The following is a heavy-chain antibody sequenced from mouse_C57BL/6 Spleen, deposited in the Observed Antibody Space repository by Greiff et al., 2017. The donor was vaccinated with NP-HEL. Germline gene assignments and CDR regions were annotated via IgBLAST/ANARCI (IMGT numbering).Heavy chain of an antibody. CDR3: ARGHYGSSYGDYAMDY. D-gene: IGHD1-1*01. J-gene: IGHJ4*01. CDR1: GYTFTDYN. Sequence: EVQLQQSGPELVKPGASVKIPCKASGYTFTDYNMDWVKQSHGKSLEWIGDINPNNGGTIYNQKFKGKATLTVDKSSSTAYMELRSLTSEDTAVYYGARGHYGSSYGDYAMDYWGQGTSVTVSS. V-gene: IGHV1-18*01. CDR2: INPNNGGT.